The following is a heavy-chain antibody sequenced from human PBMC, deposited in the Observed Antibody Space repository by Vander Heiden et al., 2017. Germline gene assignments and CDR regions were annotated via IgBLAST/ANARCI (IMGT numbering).Heavy chain of an antibody. CDR1: GFTFTGPA. V-gene: IGHV3-73*02. CDR2: IRNQANNYAT. CDR3: TRLKDYGDYVTDY. D-gene: IGHD4-17*01. J-gene: IGHJ4*02. Sequence: EVQLVESGGGLVQPGESLKLSCAASGFTFTGPAIQWVRQASGKGLEWIGRIRNQANNYATSYAASVKGRFTISRDDSKNTAYLQMNSLKAEDTAMYYCTRLKDYGDYVTDYWGQGTLVTVSS.